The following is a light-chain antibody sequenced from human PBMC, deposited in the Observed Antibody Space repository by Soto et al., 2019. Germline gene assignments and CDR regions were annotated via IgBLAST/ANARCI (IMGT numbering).Light chain of an antibody. V-gene: IGKV3-20*01. CDR1: QPVSSNF. CDR3: QQYGSSAFT. J-gene: IGKJ3*01. Sequence: ELVLTQSPGTLSLSPGESAALSCRASQPVSSNFLAWYQQKPGQAPRLLIYGASSRATGIPDRFSGSGSGTDFTLTISRLEPEDFAVYYCQQYGSSAFTFGPGTKVDIK. CDR2: GAS.